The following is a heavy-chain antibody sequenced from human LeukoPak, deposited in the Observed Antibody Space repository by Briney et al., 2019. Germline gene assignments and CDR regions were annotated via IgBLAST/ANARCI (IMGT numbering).Heavy chain of an antibody. D-gene: IGHD3-10*01. J-gene: IGHJ5*01. CDR2: IWYDGSNK. CDR1: GFTFSSNC. Sequence: GGSLRLSCAASGFTFSSNCMNWVRQAPGKGLEWVAVIWYDGSNKYYADSVKGRFTISRDNSKTTLYLQMNSLRAETTAVYYCARGYREYELSPYWFDYWGQGTLVTVSS. V-gene: IGHV3-33*01. CDR3: ARGYREYELSPYWFDY.